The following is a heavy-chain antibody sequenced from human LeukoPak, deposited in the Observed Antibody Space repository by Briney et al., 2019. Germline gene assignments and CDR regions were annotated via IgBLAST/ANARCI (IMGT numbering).Heavy chain of an antibody. CDR2: INLNGGST. Sequence: ASVKVSCKTSGYTFTSYYMQWLRQAPGQGLEWMGIINLNGGSTKYAQKFQGRVTMTRDTSTSTVYIELSSLRSEDTAVYYCTRVYCSSSSCYNADYWGQGTLVTVSS. CDR1: GYTFTSYY. D-gene: IGHD2-2*02. CDR3: TRVYCSSSSCYNADY. J-gene: IGHJ4*02. V-gene: IGHV1-46*03.